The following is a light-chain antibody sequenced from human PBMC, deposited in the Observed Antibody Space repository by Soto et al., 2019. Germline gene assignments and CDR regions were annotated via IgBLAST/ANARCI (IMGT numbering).Light chain of an antibody. CDR1: QSVSSN. CDR3: QQYNNVGP. J-gene: IGKJ1*01. CDR2: AAS. Sequence: EIVMTQSPATLSVSPGERASLSCRASQSVSSNLAWYQQKPGQAPRLLIYAASTSASGIPARFSGGGSGTEFTLTISSLHSEDFAVYYCQQYNNVGPFGQGTKVEMK. V-gene: IGKV3-15*01.